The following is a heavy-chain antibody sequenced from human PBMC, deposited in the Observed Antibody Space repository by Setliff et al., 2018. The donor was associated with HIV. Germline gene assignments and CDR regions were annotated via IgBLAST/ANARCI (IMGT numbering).Heavy chain of an antibody. CDR2: IYTSGST. Sequence: SETLSLTCTVPGGSISSGSYYWSWIRQPAGKGLEWIGRIYTSGSTNYNPSLKSRVTISVDTSKNQFSLKLSSVTAAGTAVYYCARDQGYSYGYDYWGQGTLVTVSS. CDR3: ARDQGYSYGYDY. V-gene: IGHV4-61*02. CDR1: GGSISSGSYY. J-gene: IGHJ4*02. D-gene: IGHD5-18*01.